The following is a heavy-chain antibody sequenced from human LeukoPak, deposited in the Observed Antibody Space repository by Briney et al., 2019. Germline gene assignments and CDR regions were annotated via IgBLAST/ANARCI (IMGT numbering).Heavy chain of an antibody. Sequence: GGSLRLSFAASGFTFSSYAMHWVRQAPGKGLEWVAVISYDGSNKYYADPVKGRFTISRDKSKNTLYLQMNSLRAEDTAVYYCARDPLGDSTYYFDYWGQGTLVTVSS. CDR3: ARDPLGDSTYYFDY. J-gene: IGHJ4*02. CDR1: GFTFSSYA. CDR2: ISYDGSNK. D-gene: IGHD2-21*01. V-gene: IGHV3-30*04.